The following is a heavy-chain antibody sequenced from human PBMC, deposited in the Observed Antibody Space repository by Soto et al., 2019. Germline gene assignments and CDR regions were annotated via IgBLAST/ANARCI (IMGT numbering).Heavy chain of an antibody. Sequence: QVQLVESGGGEVQPGRSLRLSCAASGFTFSSYAMHWVRQAPGKGLEWVAVISYDGSNKYYADSVKGRFTISRDNSKNTLYLQMNSLRAEDTAVYYCARGFAWFDPWGQGTLVTVSS. D-gene: IGHD2-21*01. CDR2: ISYDGSNK. CDR1: GFTFSSYA. V-gene: IGHV3-30-3*01. J-gene: IGHJ5*02. CDR3: ARGFAWFDP.